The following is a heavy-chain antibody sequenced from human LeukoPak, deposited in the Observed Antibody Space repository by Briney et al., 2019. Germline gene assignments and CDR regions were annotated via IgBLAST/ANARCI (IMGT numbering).Heavy chain of an antibody. CDR1: GFTFSSYE. J-gene: IGHJ4*02. CDR2: ISSSGSTI. Sequence: GGSLRLSCAASGFTFSSYEMNWVRQAPGKGLEWVSYISSSGSTIYYADSVKGRFTISRDNAKNSLYLQMNSLRAEDTAVYYCARDYGMVRGVHYYFDYWGQGTLVTVSS. D-gene: IGHD3-10*01. CDR3: ARDYGMVRGVHYYFDY. V-gene: IGHV3-48*03.